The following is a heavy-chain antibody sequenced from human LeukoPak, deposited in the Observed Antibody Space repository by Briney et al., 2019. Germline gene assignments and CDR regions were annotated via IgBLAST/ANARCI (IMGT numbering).Heavy chain of an antibody. CDR1: GFTFSSYG. CDR3: AKDLWSYDFWSGYYRPSGVHDY. Sequence: PGGSLRLSCAASGFTFSSYGMHWVRQAPGKGLEWVAVIWYDGSNKYYADSVKGRFTISRDNSKNTLYLQMNSLRAEDTAVYYCAKDLWSYDFWSGYYRPSGVHDYWGQGTLVTVCS. J-gene: IGHJ4*02. D-gene: IGHD3-3*01. V-gene: IGHV3-33*06. CDR2: IWYDGSNK.